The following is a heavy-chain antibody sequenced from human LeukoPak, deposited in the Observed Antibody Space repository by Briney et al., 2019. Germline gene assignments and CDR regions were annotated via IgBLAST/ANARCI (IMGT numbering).Heavy chain of an antibody. V-gene: IGHV3-49*03. Sequence: GGSLRLSCTASGFTFGDYAMSWFRQAPGKGLEWVGFIRSKAYGGTAEYAASVKGRFTISRDDSKSIAYLQMNSLKTEDTAVYYCTRGRSSGWYVSELEFDYWGQGTLVTVSS. D-gene: IGHD6-19*01. CDR2: IRSKAYGGTA. CDR3: TRGRSSGWYVSELEFDY. J-gene: IGHJ4*02. CDR1: GFTFGDYA.